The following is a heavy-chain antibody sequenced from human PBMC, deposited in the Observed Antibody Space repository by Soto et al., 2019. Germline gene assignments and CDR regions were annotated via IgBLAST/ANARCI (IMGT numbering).Heavy chain of an antibody. CDR1: GGSISSGGYS. J-gene: IGHJ5*02. CDR2: TYQSGSA. V-gene: IGHV4-30-2*06. Sequence: SETLSLTCTVSGGSISSGGYSWTWIRQSPGKGLEWIGYTYQSGSAYYNPSLKSRVTISVDTSKNQFSLKLTSVTAADTAVYYCARSGSYYDFWSVHWGTRWFDPWGQGTLVTVSS. CDR3: ARSGSYYDFWSVHWGTRWFDP. D-gene: IGHD3-3*01.